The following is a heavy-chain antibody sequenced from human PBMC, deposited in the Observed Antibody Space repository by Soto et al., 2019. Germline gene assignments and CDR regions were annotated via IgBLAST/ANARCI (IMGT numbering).Heavy chain of an antibody. Sequence: EVQLLESGGGSVQPGGSLRLSCAASGFTFRNYAMDWVRQAPGKGLEWVSAISGSGDSTYYADSVKGRFTISRDNSRNTLFILMNSLRADDTAVYFCAKDAEGSSGWYFDSWGQGALVTVSS. CDR1: GFTFRNYA. V-gene: IGHV3-23*01. D-gene: IGHD6-19*01. CDR3: AKDAEGSSGWYFDS. CDR2: ISGSGDST. J-gene: IGHJ4*02.